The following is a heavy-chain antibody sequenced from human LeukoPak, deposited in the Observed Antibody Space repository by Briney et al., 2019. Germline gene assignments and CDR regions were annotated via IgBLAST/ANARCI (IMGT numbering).Heavy chain of an antibody. Sequence: SETLSLTCAVSGFSVSSEYYWGWIRQHPGKGLEWIGYIYYSGTTYQNPSLKSRLVISVDTSKNQFSLNLSSVTAADTAIYYCARRSVYGDAFDIWGQGTMVTVFS. D-gene: IGHD5/OR15-5a*01. CDR2: IYYSGTT. CDR3: ARRSVYGDAFDI. V-gene: IGHV4-31*11. CDR1: GFSVSSEYY. J-gene: IGHJ3*02.